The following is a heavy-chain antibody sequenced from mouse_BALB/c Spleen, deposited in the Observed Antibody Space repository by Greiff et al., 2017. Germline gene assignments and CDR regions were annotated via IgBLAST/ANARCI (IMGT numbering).Heavy chain of an antibody. J-gene: IGHJ1*01. CDR3: ARHYGSSHWYFDV. D-gene: IGHD1-1*01. Sequence: VQLQQPGAELVKPGAPVKLSCKASGYTFTSYWMNWVKQRPGRGLEWIGRIDPSDSETHYNQKFKDKATPTVDKSSSTAYIQLSSLTSEDSAVYYCARHYGSSHWYFDVWGAGTTVTVSS. V-gene: IGHV1-69*02. CDR2: IDPSDSET. CDR1: GYTFTSYW.